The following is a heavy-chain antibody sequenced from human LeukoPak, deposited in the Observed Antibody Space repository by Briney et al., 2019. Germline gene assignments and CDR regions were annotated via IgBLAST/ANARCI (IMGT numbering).Heavy chain of an antibody. CDR3: ASYGYAGAWIYLDN. D-gene: IGHD5-12*01. J-gene: IGHJ4*02. V-gene: IGHV4-59*08. Sequence: PSETLSHTRIVSVGSLSSHYWGWIRQPPGKGLEYIGNIYYSWSNISSPSLRRRGTISVDPSNNHLSLSLNSVTAADTGVYFCASYGYAGAWIYLDNWGKGILVTVSS. CDR2: IYYSWSN. CDR1: VGSLSSHY.